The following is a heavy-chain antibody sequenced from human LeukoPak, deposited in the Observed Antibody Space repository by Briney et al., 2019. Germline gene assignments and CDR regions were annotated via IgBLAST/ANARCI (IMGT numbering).Heavy chain of an antibody. CDR1: GGTFGSYA. J-gene: IGHJ5*02. Sequence: GASVKVSCKASGGTFGSYAISWVRQAPGQGLEWMGGIIPIFGTANYAQKFQGRVTITADESTSTAYMELSSLRSEDTAVYYCARGDTGEEWLNWFDPWGQGTLVTVSS. CDR3: ARGDTGEEWLNWFDP. V-gene: IGHV1-69*13. CDR2: IIPIFGTA. D-gene: IGHD3-3*01.